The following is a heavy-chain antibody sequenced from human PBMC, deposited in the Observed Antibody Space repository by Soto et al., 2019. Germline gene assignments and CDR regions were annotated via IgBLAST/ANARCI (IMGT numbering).Heavy chain of an antibody. CDR3: CSATRPYGMDI. J-gene: IGHJ6*02. CDR2: IRSKAYGGTT. CDR1: GFTFGDYA. Sequence: SLGLSCTGSGFTFGDYAMSWVRRAPGKGLEWVGFIRSKAYGGTTEWAASVRGRFTFSRDDSTRIAYLQMNSLKTEDTGVYLCCSATRPYGMDIWGQETSGTVSS. V-gene: IGHV3-49*04.